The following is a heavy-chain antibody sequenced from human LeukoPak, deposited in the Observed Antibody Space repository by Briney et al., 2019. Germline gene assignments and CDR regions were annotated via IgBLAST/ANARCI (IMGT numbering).Heavy chain of an antibody. V-gene: IGHV4-4*09. D-gene: IGHD1-26*01. J-gene: IGHJ5*02. CDR3: ARDMGQGWFDP. Sequence: PSETLSLTCTVSGGSISSFYWSWIRQPPGKGLEWIGYSYISGSTNYNPSLKSRVTISVDTSKSHFSLKLSSVTAADTAVYYCARDMGQGWFDPWGQGTLVTVSS. CDR2: SYISGST. CDR1: GGSISSFY.